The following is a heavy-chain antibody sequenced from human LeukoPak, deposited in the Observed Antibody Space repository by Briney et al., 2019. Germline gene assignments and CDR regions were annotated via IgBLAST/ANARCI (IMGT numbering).Heavy chain of an antibody. CDR1: RFSFSNYA. CDR2: ISHDGINT. V-gene: IGHV3-30*03. D-gene: IGHD2/OR15-2a*01. J-gene: IGHJ4*02. CDR3: ARDFYDGFALDY. Sequence: PGGSLRLSCAASRFSFSNYAMHWVRQDSGRGLEWLAVISHDGINTYYADSVKGRFTISRDNARNSLYLQMDNLRAEDTGVYYCARDFYDGFALDYWGQGTLVTVSS.